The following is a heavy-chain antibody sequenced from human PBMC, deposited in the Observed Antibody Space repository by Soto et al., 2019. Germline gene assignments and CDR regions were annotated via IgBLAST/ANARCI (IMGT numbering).Heavy chain of an antibody. D-gene: IGHD2-2*01. CDR1: GGSISSGGYY. Sequence: QVQLQESGPGLVKPSQTLSLTCTVSGGSISSGGYYWSWIRQHPGKGLEWIGYIYYSGSTYYNPSLKSRVTISVDTSKNQFSLKLSSVSAADTAVYYCARIRNEGYCSSTCCSITYYYGMDVWGQGTTVTVSS. CDR3: ARIRNEGYCSSTCCSITYYYGMDV. CDR2: IYYSGST. J-gene: IGHJ6*02. V-gene: IGHV4-31*03.